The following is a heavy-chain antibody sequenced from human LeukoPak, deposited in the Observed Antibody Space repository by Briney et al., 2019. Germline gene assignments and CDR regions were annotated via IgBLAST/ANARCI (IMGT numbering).Heavy chain of an antibody. J-gene: IGHJ3*02. V-gene: IGHV3-30-3*01. CDR1: GFTFSSYA. CDR2: ISYDGSNK. Sequence: GGSLRLSCAASGFTFSSYAMHWVRQAPGKGLEWVAVISYDGSNKYYADSVKGRFTISRDNSKNTLYLQMNSLRAEDTAVYYCAKGGFLGYCSSTSCSGAFDIWGQGTMVTVSS. CDR3: AKGGFLGYCSSTSCSGAFDI. D-gene: IGHD2-2*01.